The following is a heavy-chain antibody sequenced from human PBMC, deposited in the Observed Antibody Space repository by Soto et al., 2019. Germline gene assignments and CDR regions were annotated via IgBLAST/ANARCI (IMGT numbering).Heavy chain of an antibody. V-gene: IGHV4-34*12. Sequence: QVHLEQWGAGLLKPSETLSLTCAIYGSSLVAFHWTWIGQPPGKGLEWIGELIHGGSTTYNPSLKSRVTFSLDTSKSQFSLHLLSVTAADTAVYYCARSPLTYDYVRQTWSEVGDSFDIWGRGTLVTVSS. CDR2: LIHGGST. CDR1: GSSLVAFH. J-gene: IGHJ3*02. D-gene: IGHD3-16*01. CDR3: ARSPLTYDYVRQTWSEVGDSFDI.